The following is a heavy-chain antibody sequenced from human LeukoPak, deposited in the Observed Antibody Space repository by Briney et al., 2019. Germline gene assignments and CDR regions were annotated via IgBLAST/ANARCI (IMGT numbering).Heavy chain of an antibody. CDR3: ATEIQNYYDSSGH. D-gene: IGHD3-22*01. V-gene: IGHV4-34*01. J-gene: IGHJ4*02. CDR1: GGSFSGYY. CDR2: INHSGST. Sequence: SETLSLTCAVYGGSFSGYYWSWIRQPPGKGLEWIGEINHSGSTNYNPSLKSRVTISVDTSKNQFSLKLSSVTAADTAVYCCATEIQNYYDSSGHWGQGTLVTVSS.